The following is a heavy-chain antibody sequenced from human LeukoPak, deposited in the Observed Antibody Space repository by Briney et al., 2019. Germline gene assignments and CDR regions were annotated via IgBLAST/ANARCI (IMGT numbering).Heavy chain of an antibody. J-gene: IGHJ4*02. CDR2: IYYSGST. CDR1: GGSITSSSYY. Sequence: PSETLSLTCTVSGGSITSSSYYWGWIRQPPGKGLEWIGSIYYSGSTYYNPSLKSRVTISVDTSKNQFSLKLSSVTAADTAVYYCARELIKCSGGSCYFYYSDYWGQGTLVTVSS. CDR3: ARELIKCSGGSCYFYYSDY. D-gene: IGHD2-15*01. V-gene: IGHV4-39*07.